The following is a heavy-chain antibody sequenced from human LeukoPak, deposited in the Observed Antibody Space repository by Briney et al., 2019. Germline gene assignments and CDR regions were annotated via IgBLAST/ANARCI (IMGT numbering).Heavy chain of an antibody. CDR3: AKGRSYGVQDGMDV. CDR1: GFTFDDYA. D-gene: IGHD5-18*01. Sequence: GGSLRLSCAASGFTFDDYAMHWVRQAPGKGLEWVSGISWNSGSIGYADSVKGRFTISRDNAKNSLYLQMNSLRAEDTALYYCAKGRSYGVQDGMDVWGQGTTVTVSS. J-gene: IGHJ6*02. CDR2: ISWNSGSI. V-gene: IGHV3-9*01.